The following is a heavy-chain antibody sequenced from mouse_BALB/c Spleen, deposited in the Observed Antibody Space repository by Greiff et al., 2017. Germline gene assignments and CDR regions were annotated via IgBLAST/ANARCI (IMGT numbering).Heavy chain of an antibody. V-gene: IGHV1-54*01. J-gene: IGHJ3*01. D-gene: IGHD1-1*01. Sequence: VQLQQSGAELVRPGTSVKVSCKASGYAFTNYLIEWVKQRPGQGLEWIGVINPGSGGTNYNEKFKGKATLTADKSSSTAYMQLSSLTSDDSAVYFCARSHYYGSNWFAYWGQGTLVTVSA. CDR2: INPGSGGT. CDR1: GYAFTNYL. CDR3: ARSHYYGSNWFAY.